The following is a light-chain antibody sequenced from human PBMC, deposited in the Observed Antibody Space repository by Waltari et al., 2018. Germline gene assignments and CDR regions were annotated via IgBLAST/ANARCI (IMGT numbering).Light chain of an antibody. Sequence: QSALTQPASVSGSPGQSITISCTGTSSDVGGHNYVSWYQQHPGKAPKLIYDVSNRPSGVSNRFSGSKSGNTASLTISGLQAEDEADYYCSSYTSSSTYVFGTGTKVTVL. V-gene: IGLV2-14*03. CDR3: SSYTSSSTYV. J-gene: IGLJ1*01. CDR2: DVS. CDR1: SSDVGGHNY.